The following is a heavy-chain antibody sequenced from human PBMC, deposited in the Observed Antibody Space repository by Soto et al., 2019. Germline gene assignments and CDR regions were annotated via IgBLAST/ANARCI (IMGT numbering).Heavy chain of an antibody. CDR2: IKTNTGNQ. CDR1: GYTFTSYA. J-gene: IGHJ5*02. CDR3: ASAPGCSCSFVDR. V-gene: IGHV7-4-1*01. Sequence: ASVKVSCKASGYTFTSYAMNWVRQAPGQGLERRGWIKTNTGNQTFAQRFTGRIVFSLDTSVSTAYLQICSLKAEDTDVYYCASAPGCSCSFVDRWGQ. D-gene: IGHD2-15*01.